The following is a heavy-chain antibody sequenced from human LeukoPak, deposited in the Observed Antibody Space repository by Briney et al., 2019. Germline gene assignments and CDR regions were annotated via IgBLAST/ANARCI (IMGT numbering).Heavy chain of an antibody. Sequence: GGSLRLSCAASGFTFSSYWMHWVRQTPGKGLVWVSGIKSDESSTSYADSVKGRFTISRDNAKNTLYLQMNSLRAEDTAVYYCARDSLLYYYDSSGGLDYWGQGTLVTVSS. CDR2: IKSDESST. J-gene: IGHJ4*02. V-gene: IGHV3-74*01. D-gene: IGHD3-22*01. CDR3: ARDSLLYYYDSSGGLDY. CDR1: GFTFSSYW.